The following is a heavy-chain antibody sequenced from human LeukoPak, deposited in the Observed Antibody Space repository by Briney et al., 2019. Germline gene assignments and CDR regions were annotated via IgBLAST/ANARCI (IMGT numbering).Heavy chain of an antibody. CDR1: GFTFSSYS. CDR3: AKELDYYGSGSYSSYDWFDP. J-gene: IGHJ5*02. Sequence: GGSLRLSCAASGFTFSSYSMNWVRQAPGKGLEWVSAISGSGGSTYYADSVKGRFTISRDNSKNTLYLQMNSLRAEDTAVYYCAKELDYYGSGSYSSYDWFDPWGQGTLVTVSS. V-gene: IGHV3-23*01. D-gene: IGHD3-10*01. CDR2: ISGSGGST.